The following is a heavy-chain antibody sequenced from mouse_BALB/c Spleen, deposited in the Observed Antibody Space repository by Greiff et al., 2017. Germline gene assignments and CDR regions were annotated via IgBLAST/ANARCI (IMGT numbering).Heavy chain of an antibody. CDR3: AREELGTY. V-gene: IGHV1-82*01. J-gene: IGHJ3*01. CDR1: GYAFSSSW. D-gene: IGHD4-1*01. CDR2: IYPGDGDT. Sequence: LQESGPELVKPGASVKISCKASGYAFSSSWMNWVKQRPGQGLEWIGRIYPGDGDTNYNGKFKGKATLTADKSSSTAYMQLSSLTSVDSAVYCCAREELGTYWGQGTLVTVSA.